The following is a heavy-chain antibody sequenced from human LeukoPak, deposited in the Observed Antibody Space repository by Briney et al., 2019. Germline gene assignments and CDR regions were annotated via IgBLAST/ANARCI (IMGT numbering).Heavy chain of an antibody. V-gene: IGHV4-39*01. D-gene: IGHD4-23*01. CDR3: ARGARVTRINWFDP. CDR2: VYYSGST. Sequence: SETLSLTCTVSGGSISSSSYYWGWIRQPPGKGLEWIGSVYYSGSTYYNPSLKSRVTISVDTSKNQLSLKLSSVTAADTAVYYCARGARVTRINWFDPWGQGTLVTVSS. J-gene: IGHJ5*02. CDR1: GGSISSSSYY.